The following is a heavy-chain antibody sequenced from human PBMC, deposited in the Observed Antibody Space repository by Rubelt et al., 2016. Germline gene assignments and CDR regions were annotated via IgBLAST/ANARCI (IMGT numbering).Heavy chain of an antibody. CDR2: ISSSSSYI. Sequence: EVQLVESGGGLVKPGGSLRLSCAASGFTFSSYSMNWVRQAPGKGLEWVSSISSSSSYIYYADSVKGRFTISRDNAKNSLYLQMNSLRAEETAVYYCARDRRDVVPAAIPYYYYGMDVWGQGTTVTVSS. D-gene: IGHD2-2*01. CDR1: GFTFSSYS. V-gene: IGHV3-21*01. CDR3: ARDRRDVVPAAIPYYYYGMDV. J-gene: IGHJ6*02.